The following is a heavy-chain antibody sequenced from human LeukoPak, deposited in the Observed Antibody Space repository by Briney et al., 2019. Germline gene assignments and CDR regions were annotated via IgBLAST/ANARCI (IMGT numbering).Heavy chain of an antibody. CDR1: GGSISSSSYY. V-gene: IGHV4-39*01. CDR3: ARRPHRSSTNWFDP. J-gene: IGHJ5*02. D-gene: IGHD2-2*01. CDR2: IYYSGST. Sequence: SETLSRTCTVSGGSISSSSYYWGWIRQPPGKGLEWIGSIYYSGSTYYNPSLKSRVTISVDTSKNQFSLKLSSVTAADTAVYYCARRPHRSSTNWFDPWGQGTLVTVSS.